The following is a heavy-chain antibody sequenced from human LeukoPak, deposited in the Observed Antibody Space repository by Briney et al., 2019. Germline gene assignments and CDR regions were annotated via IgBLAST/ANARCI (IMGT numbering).Heavy chain of an antibody. D-gene: IGHD4-17*01. CDR2: ISSSSTYI. CDR1: GFTFSSYS. CDR3: ARDPRVTTLSTRL. V-gene: IGHV3-21*01. Sequence: PGGSLRLSCVASGFTFSSYSMNWVRQAPGKGLEWVSSISSSSTYIDYADSVKGRFTISRDNAKNSLYLQMNSLRAEDTAVYYCARDPRVTTLSTRLWGQASILSVSS. J-gene: IGHJ4*02.